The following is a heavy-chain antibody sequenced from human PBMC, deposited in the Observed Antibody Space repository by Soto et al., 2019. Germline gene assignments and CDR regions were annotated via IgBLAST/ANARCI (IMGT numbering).Heavy chain of an antibody. J-gene: IGHJ4*02. D-gene: IGHD3-16*01. CDR3: ARDQREEITFGGVPPLRSY. Sequence: ASVKVSCKASGYTFTSYGISWVRQAPGQGLEWMGWISAYNGNTNYAQKLQGRVTMTTDTSTSTAYMELRSLRSDDTAVYYCARDQREEITFGGVPPLRSYWGQGTLVTVSS. V-gene: IGHV1-18*01. CDR1: GYTFTSYG. CDR2: ISAYNGNT.